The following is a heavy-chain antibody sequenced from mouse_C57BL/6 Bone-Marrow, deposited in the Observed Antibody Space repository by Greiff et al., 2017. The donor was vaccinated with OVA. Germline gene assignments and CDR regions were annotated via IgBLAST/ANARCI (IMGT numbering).Heavy chain of an antibody. CDR2: IDPEDGET. CDR1: GFNIKDYY. J-gene: IGHJ4*01. V-gene: IGHV14-2*01. D-gene: IGHD2-3*01. Sequence: VQLKESGAELVKPGASVKLSCTASGFNIKDYYMHWVKQRTEQGLEWIGRIDPEDGETKYAPKFQGKATITADTSSNTAYLQLSSLTSEDTAVYYCARWLLRGYYAMDYWGQGTSVTVSS. CDR3: ARWLLRGYYAMDY.